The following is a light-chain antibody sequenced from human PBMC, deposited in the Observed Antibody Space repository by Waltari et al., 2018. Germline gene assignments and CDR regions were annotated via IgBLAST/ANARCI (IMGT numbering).Light chain of an antibody. CDR3: SSFAGTNNFVV. Sequence: QSALTQPPSASGSPGQSVTISCTGTSSDVGGYTYVSWYQQHPGKAPKLILYEVGQRPSGVPARFSGSKSGNTASLTVSGLQAEDEADYYCSSFAGTNNFVVFGGGTKLTV. CDR1: SSDVGGYTY. V-gene: IGLV2-8*01. CDR2: EVG. J-gene: IGLJ2*01.